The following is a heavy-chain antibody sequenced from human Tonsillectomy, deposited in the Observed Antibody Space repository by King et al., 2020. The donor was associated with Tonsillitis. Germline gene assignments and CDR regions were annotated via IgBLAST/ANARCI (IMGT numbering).Heavy chain of an antibody. D-gene: IGHD3-3*01. CDR3: ARRVAPYYDFWSGYAFDI. V-gene: IGHV4-59*01. Sequence: VQLQESGPGLVKPSETLSLTCTVSGGSISSYYWSWIRQPPGKGLEWIGYIYYSGSTNYNPSLKSRVTISVDTSKYQFSLKLSSVTAADTAVYYCARRVAPYYDFWSGYAFDIWGQGTMVTVSS. CDR2: IYYSGST. J-gene: IGHJ3*02. CDR1: GGSISSYY.